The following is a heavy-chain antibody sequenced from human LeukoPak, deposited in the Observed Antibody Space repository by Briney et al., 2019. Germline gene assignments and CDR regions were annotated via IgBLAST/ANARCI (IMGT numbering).Heavy chain of an antibody. CDR1: GFTFSSYW. D-gene: IGHD2/OR15-2a*01. J-gene: IGHJ6*02. CDR2: INIDGSTT. Sequence: GGSLRLSCAASGFTFSSYWMHWVRQAPGKGLVWVSRINIDGSTTNYADSVKGRFTISRDNAKNTLYLQMNSLRAEDTAVYYCARVGTTSNFYYYYGMDVWGQGTTVTVSS. V-gene: IGHV3-74*01. CDR3: ARVGTTSNFYYYYGMDV.